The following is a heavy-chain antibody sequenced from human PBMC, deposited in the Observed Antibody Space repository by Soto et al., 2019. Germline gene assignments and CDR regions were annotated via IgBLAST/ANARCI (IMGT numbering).Heavy chain of an antibody. V-gene: IGHV4-30-2*01. J-gene: IGHJ4*02. CDR2: IYRTGHT. D-gene: IGHD1-7*01. Sequence: LRLTCAVSGGSVNRGGYSWSWIRQTPGKGLEWLAYIYRTGHTIYNPSLNSRATISLDEPNNQFFLNLHSVTAADSAVYFCGRESGETWDYEAYWGQGTPVTVSS. CDR3: GRESGETWDYEAY. CDR1: GGSVNRGGYS.